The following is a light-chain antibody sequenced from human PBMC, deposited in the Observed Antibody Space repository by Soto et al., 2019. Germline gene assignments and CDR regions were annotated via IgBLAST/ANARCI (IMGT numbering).Light chain of an antibody. Sequence: QSALTQPASVSGSPGQSITISCTGTSSDIGGYNYVSWYQQLPGKVPKLIIYDVSNRPSGVSDRFSGSKSGNAASLTISGLKAEDEADYYCSSYTRTSTLYVFGTGTKLTVL. J-gene: IGLJ1*01. V-gene: IGLV2-14*03. CDR2: DVS. CDR1: SSDIGGYNY. CDR3: SSYTRTSTLYV.